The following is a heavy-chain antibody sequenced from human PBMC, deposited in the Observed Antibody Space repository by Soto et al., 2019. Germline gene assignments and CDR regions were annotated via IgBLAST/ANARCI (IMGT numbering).Heavy chain of an antibody. V-gene: IGHV3-11*06. J-gene: IGHJ4*02. D-gene: IGHD6-13*01. CDR2: ISSSSSYT. CDR3: ARDQGGSSSWYYFDF. Sequence: PGGSLRLSCAASGFTFSDYYMSWIRQAPGKGLEWVSYISSSSSYTNYADSVKGRFTISRDNAKNSLYLQMNSLRAEDTAVYYCARDQGGSSSWYYFDFWGQGTLVTVSS. CDR1: GFTFSDYY.